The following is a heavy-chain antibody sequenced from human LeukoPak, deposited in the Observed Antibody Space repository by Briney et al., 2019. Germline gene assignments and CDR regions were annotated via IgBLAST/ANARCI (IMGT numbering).Heavy chain of an antibody. CDR1: GFTFSRYW. D-gene: IGHD7-27*01. CDR3: ARPHSLSGDDAFDI. V-gene: IGHV3-7*01. J-gene: IGHJ3*02. Sequence: GGSLRLSCAASGFTFSRYWMTWVRQAPGKGLEWVANIKQDGSEKYYVGSVMGRFTISRDNAKNSLFLQMNSLRAEDTAVYYCARPHSLSGDDAFDIWGHDTMVSVSS. CDR2: IKQDGSEK.